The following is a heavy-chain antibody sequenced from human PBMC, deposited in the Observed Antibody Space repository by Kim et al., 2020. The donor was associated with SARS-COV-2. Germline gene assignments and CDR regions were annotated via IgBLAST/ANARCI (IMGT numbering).Heavy chain of an antibody. J-gene: IGHJ5*02. V-gene: IGHV4-34*01. CDR1: GGSFSGYY. CDR3: ARRGTVLMVYARGWFDP. Sequence: SETLSLTCAVYGGSFSGYYWSWIRQPPGKGLEWIGEINHSGSTNYNPSLKSRVTISVDTSKNQFSLKLSSVTAADTAVYYCARRGTVLMVYARGWFDPWGQGTLVTVSS. CDR2: INHSGST. D-gene: IGHD2-8*01.